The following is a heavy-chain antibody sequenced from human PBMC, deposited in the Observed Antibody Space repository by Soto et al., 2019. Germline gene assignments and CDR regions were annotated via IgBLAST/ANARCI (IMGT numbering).Heavy chain of an antibody. V-gene: IGHV5-10-1*01. CDR2: IDPSDSYT. J-gene: IGHJ3*02. Sequence: GDSLKISCKGSGYSFTSYWISWVRQMPGKGLEWMGRIDPSDSYTNYSPSFQGHVTISADKSISTAYLQWSSLKASDTAMYYCARPLEDNSAFDIWGQGTMVTVSS. CDR1: GYSFTSYW. CDR3: ARPLEDNSAFDI.